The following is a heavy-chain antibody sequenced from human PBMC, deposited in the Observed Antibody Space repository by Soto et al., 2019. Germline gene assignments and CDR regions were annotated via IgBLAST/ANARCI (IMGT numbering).Heavy chain of an antibody. CDR2: IIPILGIA. D-gene: IGHD3-9*01. CDR3: ARDATHYDILTGPAPAFDI. Sequence: SVKVSCKASGGTFSSYTISWVRQAPGQGLEWMGRIIPILGIANYAQKFQGRVTITADKSTSTAYMELSSLRSEDTAVYYCARDATHYDILTGPAPAFDIWGQGTMVTVSS. J-gene: IGHJ3*02. V-gene: IGHV1-69*04. CDR1: GGTFSSYT.